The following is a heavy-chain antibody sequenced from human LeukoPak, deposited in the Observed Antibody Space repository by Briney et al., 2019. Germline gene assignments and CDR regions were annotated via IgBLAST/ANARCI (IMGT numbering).Heavy chain of an antibody. CDR3: ARSPEWFGESRNYYFDY. CDR2: INPNSGGT. D-gene: IGHD3-10*01. J-gene: IGHJ4*02. CDR1: GYTFTSYY. V-gene: IGHV1-2*02. Sequence: ASVKVSCKASGYTFTSYYMHWVRQAPGQGLEWMGWINPNSGGTEYAQKFQGRVTMTRDTSISTAYMELSRLRSDDTAVYYCARSPEWFGESRNYYFDYWGQGTLVTVSS.